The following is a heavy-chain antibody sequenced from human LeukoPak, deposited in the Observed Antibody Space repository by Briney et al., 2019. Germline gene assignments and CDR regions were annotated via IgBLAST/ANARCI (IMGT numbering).Heavy chain of an antibody. CDR1: GGSISSGSYY. CDR2: IYTSGST. CDR3: ARVVGATTFDY. Sequence: PSQTLSLTRTVSGGSISSGSYYWSWIRQPAGKGLEWIGRIYTSGSTNYNPSLKSRVTISVDTSKNQFSLKLSSVTAADTAAYYCARVVGATTFDYRGQGTLVTVSS. D-gene: IGHD1-26*01. J-gene: IGHJ4*02. V-gene: IGHV4-61*02.